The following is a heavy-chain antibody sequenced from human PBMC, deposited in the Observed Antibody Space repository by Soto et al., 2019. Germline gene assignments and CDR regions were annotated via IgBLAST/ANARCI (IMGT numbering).Heavy chain of an antibody. J-gene: IGHJ6*02. V-gene: IGHV4-30-4*01. CDR2: IYYSGST. Sequence: QVQLQESGPGLVKPSQTLSLTCTVSGGSISSGDYYWSWIRQPPGKGLEWIGYIYYSGSTFYDPSLRARVTSSLATSKHQFSLKLSSVTAADTAVYYCARVGYLGLGMDVWGHGTTVTVSS. CDR3: ARVGYLGLGMDV. D-gene: IGHD5-18*01. CDR1: GGSISSGDYY.